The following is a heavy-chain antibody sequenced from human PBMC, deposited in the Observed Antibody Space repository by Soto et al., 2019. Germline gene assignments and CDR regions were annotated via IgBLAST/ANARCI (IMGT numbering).Heavy chain of an antibody. CDR1: GGSVNGYC. CDR3: AREVYGSSFDY. CDR2: IYYSGST. V-gene: IGHV4-31*11. J-gene: IGHJ4*02. D-gene: IGHD6-6*01. Sequence: PSETLSLTCAVYGGSVNGYCWSWIRQHPGKGLEWIGYIYYSGSTYYNPSLKSRVTISVDTSKNQFSLKLSSVTAADTAVYYCAREVYGSSFDYWGQGTLVTVSS.